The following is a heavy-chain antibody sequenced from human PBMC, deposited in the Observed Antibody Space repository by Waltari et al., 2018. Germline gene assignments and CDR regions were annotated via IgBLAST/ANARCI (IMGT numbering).Heavy chain of an antibody. Sequence: QITLKESGPTLVKPTQTLTLTCTFSGFSLSTSGVGVGWIRQPPGKALEWLALIYWDDDKRYSPSLKSRLTITKDTPKNQVVLTMTNMDPVDTATYYCAHEKLELRVFDYWGQGTLVTVSS. CDR2: IYWDDDK. CDR3: AHEKLELRVFDY. J-gene: IGHJ4*02. CDR1: GFSLSTSGVG. V-gene: IGHV2-5*02. D-gene: IGHD1-7*01.